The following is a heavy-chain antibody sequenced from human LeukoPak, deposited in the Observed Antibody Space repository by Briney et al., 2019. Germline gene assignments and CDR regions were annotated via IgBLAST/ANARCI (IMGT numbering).Heavy chain of an antibody. J-gene: IGHJ3*01. CDR3: ARHYYDAKAFDV. CDR1: GFSFSAYW. D-gene: IGHD3-22*01. CDR2: IYSGGST. V-gene: IGHV3-53*01. Sequence: GGSLRLSCAASGFSFSAYWIHWVRQAPGKGLEWVSVIYSGGSTYYADSVKGRFTVSRHVSKNTLFLQMNSLRPEDTAVYYCARHYYDAKAFDVWGQGTMVTVSS.